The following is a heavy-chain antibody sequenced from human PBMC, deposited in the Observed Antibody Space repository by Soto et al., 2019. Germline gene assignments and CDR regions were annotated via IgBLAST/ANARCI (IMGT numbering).Heavy chain of an antibody. CDR2: ISGSGGST. D-gene: IGHD3-9*01. CDR3: AKDRYDILAGWGLNI. CDR1: GFTFSSYA. J-gene: IGHJ3*02. Sequence: GGSLRLSCAASGFTFSSYAMSWVRQAPGKGLEWVSAISGSGGSTYYADSVKGRFTISRDNSKNTLYLQMNSLRADVSFFFFCAKDRYDILAGWGLNIWGQGTMVTVSS. V-gene: IGHV3-23*01.